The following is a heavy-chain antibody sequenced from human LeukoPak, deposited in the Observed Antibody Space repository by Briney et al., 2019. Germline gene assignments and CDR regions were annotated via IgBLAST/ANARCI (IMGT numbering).Heavy chain of an antibody. Sequence: ASVKVSCKASGYTFTGYYMHWVRQAPGQGLEWMGWISAYNGNTNYAQKLQGRVTMTTDTSTSTAYMELRSLRSDDTAVYYCARDLDCSSTSCYILSYYYYGMDVWGQGTTVTVSS. CDR2: ISAYNGNT. CDR3: ARDLDCSSTSCYILSYYYYGMDV. V-gene: IGHV1-18*04. D-gene: IGHD2-2*02. CDR1: GYTFTGYY. J-gene: IGHJ6*02.